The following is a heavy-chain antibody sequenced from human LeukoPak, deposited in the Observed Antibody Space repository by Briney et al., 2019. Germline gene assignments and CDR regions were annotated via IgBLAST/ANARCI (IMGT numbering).Heavy chain of an antibody. CDR3: ARARKSIAAAGTITH. J-gene: IGHJ4*02. CDR1: GFTFSSYS. V-gene: IGHV3-21*01. CDR2: ISSSSSYI. Sequence: GGSLRLSCAASGFTFSSYSMNWVRQAPGKGLEWVSSISSSSSYIYYADSVKGRFTISRDNAKNSLYLQMNSLRAEDTAVYYCARARKSIAAAGTITHWGQGTLVTVSS. D-gene: IGHD6-13*01.